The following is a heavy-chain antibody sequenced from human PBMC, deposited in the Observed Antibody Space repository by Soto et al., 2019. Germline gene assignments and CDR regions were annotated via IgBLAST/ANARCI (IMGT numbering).Heavy chain of an antibody. V-gene: IGHV3-30*18. D-gene: IGHD3-10*01. CDR3: GKDRGVTCYYYGVDV. CDR1: GFTFGRYG. Sequence: QVQLVESGGGVVPPGRSLRLSCAASGFTFGRYGIHWVRQAPGKGLEWVAFISHDGNNEYYADSVKGRFTISRDNSKNALYLQMTRLRAEDTAVYYCGKDRGVTCYYYGVDVWGQGTTVTVSS. J-gene: IGHJ6*02. CDR2: ISHDGNNE.